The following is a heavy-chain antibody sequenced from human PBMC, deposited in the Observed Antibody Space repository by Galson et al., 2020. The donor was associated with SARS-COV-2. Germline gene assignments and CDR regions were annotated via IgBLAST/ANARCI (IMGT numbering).Heavy chain of an antibody. CDR2: FHYSGST. D-gene: IGHD3-22*01. CDR1: GGSISSAHYS. J-gene: IGHJ2*01. CDR3: ARFDSSGYYQKYFDL. V-gene: IGHV4-39*02. Sequence: SETLSLTCSFSGGSISSAHYSWGWVRQPPGNGLEWIGNFHYSGSTYYSPSLQSRISISVDTSNNHFSLNLSSVTAADTAVYFCARFDSSGYYQKYFDLWGRGTLVTVSS.